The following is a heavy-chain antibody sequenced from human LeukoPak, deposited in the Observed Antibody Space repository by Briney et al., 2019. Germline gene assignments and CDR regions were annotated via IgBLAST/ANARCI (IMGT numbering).Heavy chain of an antibody. CDR2: INPNHGDT. CDR3: ARSPHILTGENFDY. CDR1: GYTFTGYY. J-gene: IGHJ4*02. V-gene: IGHV1-2*02. D-gene: IGHD3-9*01. Sequence: ASVKVSCKASGYTFTGYYMHWVRQAPGQGLEWMGWINPNHGDTNYAQKFQDRVSMTRDTSISTAYMHLSRLRSDDTAVYYCARSPHILTGENFDYWGQGTLLTVSS.